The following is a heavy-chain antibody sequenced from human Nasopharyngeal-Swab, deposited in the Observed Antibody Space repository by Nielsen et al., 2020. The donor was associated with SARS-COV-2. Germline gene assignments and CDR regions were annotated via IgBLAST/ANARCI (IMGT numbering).Heavy chain of an antibody. D-gene: IGHD6-19*01. V-gene: IGHV3-23*02. Sequence: GEALKISCGTSGFTFGTFAMGWVRQASGKGLEWVSVISGSGASTYYGDSVKGRFVISRDNSKNNLYLQMNNLEVEDAAIYYCVKKGQQWLADDAFDTWGQGTLVTISS. CDR1: GFTFGTFA. J-gene: IGHJ3*02. CDR3: VKKGQQWLADDAFDT. CDR2: ISGSGAST.